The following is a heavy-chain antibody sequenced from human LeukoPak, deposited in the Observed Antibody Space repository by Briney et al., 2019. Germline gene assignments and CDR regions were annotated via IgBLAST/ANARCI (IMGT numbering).Heavy chain of an antibody. V-gene: IGHV3-7*03. CDR2: IKQDGSEK. CDR3: ARGSYYYDGSGHHYYFDY. J-gene: IGHJ4*02. CDR1: GFTFSSYW. Sequence: GGSLRLSCAASGFTFSSYWMSWVRQAPGKGLEWVANIKQDGSEKYYVDSVKGRFTISRDNARNSLYLQMNSLRAEDTAVYYCARGSYYYDGSGHHYYFDYWGQGTLVTVSS. D-gene: IGHD3-22*01.